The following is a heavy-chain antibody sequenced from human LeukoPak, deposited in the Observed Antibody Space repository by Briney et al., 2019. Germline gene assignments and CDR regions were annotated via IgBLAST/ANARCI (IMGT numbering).Heavy chain of an antibody. Sequence: GASVKVSCKASGYTFTGYYMHWVQQAPGQGLEWMGWINPNSGGTNYAQKFQGRVTMTRDTSISTAYMELSRLRSDGTAVYYCARSKGRWFGEPPQFWGQGTLVTVSS. J-gene: IGHJ4*02. D-gene: IGHD3-10*01. CDR3: ARSKGRWFGEPPQF. CDR1: GYTFTGYY. CDR2: INPNSGGT. V-gene: IGHV1-2*02.